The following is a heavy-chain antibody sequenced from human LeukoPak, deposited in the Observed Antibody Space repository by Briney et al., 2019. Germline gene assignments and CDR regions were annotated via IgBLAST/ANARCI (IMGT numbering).Heavy chain of an antibody. CDR1: GFTFDEYA. D-gene: IGHD6-19*01. V-gene: IGHV3-9*01. Sequence: GRSLRLSCAASGFTFDEYAMHWVRQAPGKGLEWVSGISWNSGSIGYADSVKGRFTISRDNTKNSLYLQMNSLRAEDTALYYCAKGRTAVAGTLSDYWGKGTLVTVSS. CDR3: AKGRTAVAGTLSDY. CDR2: ISWNSGSI. J-gene: IGHJ4*02.